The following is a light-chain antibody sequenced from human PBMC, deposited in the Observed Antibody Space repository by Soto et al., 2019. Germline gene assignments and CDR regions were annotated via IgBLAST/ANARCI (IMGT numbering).Light chain of an antibody. CDR3: QQYGSPWT. V-gene: IGKV3-20*01. Sequence: EIVLTQSPGTLSLSPGERATLSCRAGQSVRSSYLAWYQQKPGQAPRLLIYGASSRATGIPDRFSGSGSGTDFTLTISRLEPEDFAVYYCQQYGSPWTFGQGTKVEIK. CDR2: GAS. J-gene: IGKJ1*01. CDR1: QSVRSSY.